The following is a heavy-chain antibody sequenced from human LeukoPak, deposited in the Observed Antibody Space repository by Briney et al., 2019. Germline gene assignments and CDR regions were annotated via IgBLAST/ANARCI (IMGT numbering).Heavy chain of an antibody. CDR2: IKQDGSEK. J-gene: IGHJ3*02. D-gene: IGHD3-10*01. CDR3: ARDHFSPRLLWFGELLNDAFDI. Sequence: PGGSLRLSCAASGFTFSSYWMSWVRQAPGKGLEWVANIKQDGSEKYYVDSVKGRFTISRDNAKNSLYLQMNSLRAEDTAVYYCARDHFSPRLLWFGELLNDAFDIWGQGTMVTVSS. CDR1: GFTFSSYW. V-gene: IGHV3-7*01.